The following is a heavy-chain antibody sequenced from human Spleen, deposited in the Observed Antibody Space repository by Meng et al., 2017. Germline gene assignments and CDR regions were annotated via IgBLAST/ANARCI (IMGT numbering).Heavy chain of an antibody. J-gene: IGHJ6*02. D-gene: IGHD3-10*01. V-gene: IGHV1-18*01. Sequence: ASVKVSCKASGYTFTSYGISWVRQAPGQGLEWMGWISAYNGNTNYAQKLQGRVTITRDTSASTAYMELSSLRSEDTAVFYCARDPGDYYGSRTYYHNMDVWGQGTTVTVSS. CDR1: GYTFTSYG. CDR2: ISAYNGNT. CDR3: ARDPGDYYGSRTYYHNMDV.